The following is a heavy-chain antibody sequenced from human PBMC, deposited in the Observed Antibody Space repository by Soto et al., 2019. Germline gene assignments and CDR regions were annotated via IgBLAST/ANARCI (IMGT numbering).Heavy chain of an antibody. CDR2: IIPIFGTA. V-gene: IGHV1-69*06. D-gene: IGHD6-19*01. J-gene: IGHJ6*02. CDR1: GGTFSSYA. Sequence: SVKVSCKASGGTFSSYAISWVRQAPGQGLEWMGGIIPIFGTANYAQKFQRRVTITADKSTSTAYMELSSLRSEDTAVYYCAREGAVAAIIGYYYGMDVWGQGTTVTVSS. CDR3: AREGAVAAIIGYYYGMDV.